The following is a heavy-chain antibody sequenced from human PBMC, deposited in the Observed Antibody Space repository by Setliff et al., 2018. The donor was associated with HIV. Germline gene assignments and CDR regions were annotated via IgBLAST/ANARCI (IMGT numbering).Heavy chain of an antibody. CDR2: ITWDGRNT. CDR1: GFTFDDYA. J-gene: IGHJ4*02. CDR3: VKSASWDLRGWLH. D-gene: IGHD6-19*01. Sequence: GGSLRLSCAASGFTFDDYAMHWVRQAPGKGLEWLSLITWDGRNTYYADSVKGRFTISRDYSKNMVYLQVSSLRAEDSAVYYCVKSASWDLRGWLHWGQGTPVTVSS. V-gene: IGHV3-43D*04.